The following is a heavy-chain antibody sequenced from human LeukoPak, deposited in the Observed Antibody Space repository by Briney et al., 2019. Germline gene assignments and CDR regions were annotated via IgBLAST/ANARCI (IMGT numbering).Heavy chain of an antibody. V-gene: IGHV4-59*01. D-gene: IGHD6-19*01. CDR2: IHYSGST. J-gene: IGHJ4*02. Sequence: PSETLSLTCTVSGGSIGSYYWNWIRQAPGKGLEWIGYIHYSGSTNHYSSLKSRVTISVDTSKNQYSLKLSSVAAADTAVYYCARDGVAGGFDYWGQGTLVTVSS. CDR3: ARDGVAGGFDY. CDR1: GGSIGSYY.